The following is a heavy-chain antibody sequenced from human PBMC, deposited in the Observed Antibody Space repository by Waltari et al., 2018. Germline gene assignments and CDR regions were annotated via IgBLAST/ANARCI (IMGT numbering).Heavy chain of an antibody. CDR1: GGSLGSRSYY. J-gene: IGHJ4*02. CDR2: IYYTGST. Sequence: QLQLQESGPGLVQPSETLSLTCTVSGGSLGSRSYYWGWIRQPPGKGLGWIGSIYYTGSTYYNPSLKSRVTISIDTSKNQFSLRLSSVTAADTAVYYCARHGAIVVVGATYYFDYWGQGTLVTVSS. V-gene: IGHV4-39*01. CDR3: ARHGAIVVVGATYYFDY. D-gene: IGHD2-15*01.